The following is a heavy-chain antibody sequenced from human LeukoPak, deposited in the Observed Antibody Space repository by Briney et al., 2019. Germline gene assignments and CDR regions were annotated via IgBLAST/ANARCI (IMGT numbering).Heavy chain of an antibody. V-gene: IGHV3-21*01. CDR1: GFTFSSYS. J-gene: IGHJ4*02. Sequence: PGGSLRLSCAASGFTFSSYSMNWVRQAPGKGLEWVSSISSSSSYIYYADSVKGRFTISRDNAKNSLYLQMNSLRAEDTAVYYCAREGPLWFGGLLAFDYWGQGTLVTVSS. CDR3: AREGPLWFGGLLAFDY. CDR2: ISSSSSYI. D-gene: IGHD3-10*01.